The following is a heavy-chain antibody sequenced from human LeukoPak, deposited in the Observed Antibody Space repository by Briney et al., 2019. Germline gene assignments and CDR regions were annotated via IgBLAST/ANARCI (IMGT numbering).Heavy chain of an antibody. V-gene: IGHV3-74*01. Sequence: GGSLRLSCAASGFSFSVFWMHWVRQVPGKGPVWVSRIKTDGSITDYADSVKGRFTISRDNAKNTLYLQMNSLRAEDTAVYYCAREGYWSTNWYKFGSLLRYFDLWGRGTLVTVSS. J-gene: IGHJ2*01. D-gene: IGHD6-13*01. CDR2: IKTDGSIT. CDR3: AREGYWSTNWYKFGSLLRYFDL. CDR1: GFSFSVFW.